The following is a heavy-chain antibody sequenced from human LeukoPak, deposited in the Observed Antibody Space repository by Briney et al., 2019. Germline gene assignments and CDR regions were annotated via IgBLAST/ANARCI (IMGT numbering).Heavy chain of an antibody. V-gene: IGHV1-46*01. D-gene: IGHD3-10*01. CDR2: INPSGGST. CDR3: ARARLMVRGVSTFSPSPIYYYMDV. CDR1: GYTFTSYY. Sequence: ASVKVSCKASGYTFTSYYMHWVRQAPGQGLEWMGIINPSGGSTSYAQKFQGRVTMTRDTSTSTVYMELSSLRSEDTAVYYCARARLMVRGVSTFSPSPIYYYMDVWAKGPRSPSP. J-gene: IGHJ6*03.